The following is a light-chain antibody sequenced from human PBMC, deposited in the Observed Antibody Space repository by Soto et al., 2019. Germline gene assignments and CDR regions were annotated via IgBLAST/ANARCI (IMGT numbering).Light chain of an antibody. Sequence: DIQMTQSPSSLSASVGDRVTITCRASQSISSYLNWYQQKPGKAPKLLIYAASSLQSGVPSRFSGSGSGTDFTLTISSLQPEDFATYYCQQSYSSPYPFGQGTKLEI. J-gene: IGKJ2*01. CDR1: QSISSY. CDR3: QQSYSSPYP. V-gene: IGKV1-39*01. CDR2: AAS.